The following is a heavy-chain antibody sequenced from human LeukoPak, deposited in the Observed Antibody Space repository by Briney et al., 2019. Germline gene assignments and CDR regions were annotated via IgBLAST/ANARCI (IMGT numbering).Heavy chain of an antibody. V-gene: IGHV3-48*01. J-gene: IGHJ4*02. D-gene: IGHD3-3*01. CDR3: ARDEPIGVVSG. Sequence: GGSLRLSCAASGFTFSSYWMNWVRQAPGKGLEWVSDISSSGSTIHYADSVKGRFTISRDNAENSLYLQMTSLRGDDTAVYYCARDEPIGVVSGWGQGTLVTVSS. CDR1: GFTFSSYW. CDR2: ISSSGSTI.